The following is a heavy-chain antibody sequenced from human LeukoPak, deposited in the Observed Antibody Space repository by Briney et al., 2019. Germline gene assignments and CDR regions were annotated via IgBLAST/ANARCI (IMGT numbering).Heavy chain of an antibody. CDR2: IHNNGAI. D-gene: IGHD2-2*01. CDR1: GFNFRDHE. V-gene: IGHV3-48*03. J-gene: IGHJ3*01. CDR3: AGETFTSEFNALDV. Sequence: PGGSLRLSCVASGFNFRDHEMNWVRQAPGKGLEWVSKIHNNGAISYANSVKGRFIISRDNARSSLYLQMNNLRAEDTALYFCAGETFTSEFNALDVWGQGTVVTVS.